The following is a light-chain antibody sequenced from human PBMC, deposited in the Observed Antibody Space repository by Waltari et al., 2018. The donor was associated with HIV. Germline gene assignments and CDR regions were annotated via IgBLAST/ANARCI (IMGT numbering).Light chain of an antibody. CDR3: AAWDDRLNNSVVSGGSVI. CDR2: SNN. Sequence: QSVLPQPPSLSGSPGPTIIIPCSGRDSTNGHNLVNCYQQVPGAPPKPLTHSNNQRPSGVSDRFSGSKFGTSASLVISGLQSDDEADYYCAAWDDRLNNSVVSGGSVIFGGGTQLTVL. V-gene: IGLV1-44*01. J-gene: IGLJ2*01. CDR1: DSTNGHNL.